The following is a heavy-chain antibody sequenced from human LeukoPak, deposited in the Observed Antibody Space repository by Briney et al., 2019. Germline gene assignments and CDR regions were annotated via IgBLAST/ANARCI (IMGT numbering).Heavy chain of an antibody. CDR1: GGSFSGYY. J-gene: IGHJ4*02. CDR3: ARGWKGAAGKETFDY. CDR2: INHSGST. D-gene: IGHD6-13*01. V-gene: IGHV4-34*01. Sequence: SETLSLTCAVYGGSFSGYYWSWIRQPPGKVLEWIGEINHSGSTNYNPSLKSRVTISVDTSKNQFSLKLSSVTAADTAVYYCARGWKGAAGKETFDYWGQGTLVTVSS.